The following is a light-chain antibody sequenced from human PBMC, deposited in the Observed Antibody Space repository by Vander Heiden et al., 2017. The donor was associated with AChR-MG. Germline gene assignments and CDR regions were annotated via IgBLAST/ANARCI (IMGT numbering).Light chain of an antibody. V-gene: IGKV1-5*03. Sequence: DIQMTQSPSILSASVGDRVTITCRASQSVSSWLAWYQPKPGKAPTLLIYQASNLESGVPSRFSGSGSGTEFTLTITSLQPDDFATYYCQEYNSWTFGQGTKVEIK. CDR2: QAS. CDR3: QEYNSWT. CDR1: QSVSSW. J-gene: IGKJ1*01.